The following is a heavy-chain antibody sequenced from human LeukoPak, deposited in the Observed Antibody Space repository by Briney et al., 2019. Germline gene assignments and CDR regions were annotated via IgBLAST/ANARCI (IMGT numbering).Heavy chain of an antibody. D-gene: IGHD4/OR15-4a*01. CDR2: ISGTGGGT. CDR1: GFTFSNYA. CDR3: AKMASSGSNSVPVT. V-gene: IGHV3-23*01. J-gene: IGHJ5*02. Sequence: GGSLRLSCAASGFTFSNYAMTWVRRAPGKGLEWVSGISGTGGGTYYADSVKGRFTISRDYSKNTLYLLMNSLRAEDTAVYYCAKMASSGSNSVPVTWGQGALVTASS.